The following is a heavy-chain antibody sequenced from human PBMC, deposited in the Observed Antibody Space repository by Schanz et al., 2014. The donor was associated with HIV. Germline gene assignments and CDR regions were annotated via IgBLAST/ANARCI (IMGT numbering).Heavy chain of an antibody. CDR3: ARDRPVIVGATRADGGTDFDY. Sequence: QVQLVQSGTEVKKPGASVKVSCKASGYTFISYGISWVRQAPGQGLEWMGWISAYNGNTNYAQKFQGRLTMTTDTSTSTAYMALSSLRSDDTAVYYCARDRPVIVGATRADGGTDFDYWGQGTLVTVSS. V-gene: IGHV1-18*01. CDR2: ISAYNGNT. J-gene: IGHJ4*02. CDR1: GYTFISYG. D-gene: IGHD1-26*01.